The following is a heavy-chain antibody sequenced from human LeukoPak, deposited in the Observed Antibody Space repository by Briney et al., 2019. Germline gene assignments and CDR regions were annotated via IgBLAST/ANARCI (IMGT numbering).Heavy chain of an antibody. V-gene: IGHV3-7*03. CDR2: IKQDGSEK. D-gene: IGHD6-6*01. CDR1: GFTFASYW. CDR3: ASAARSIARIDY. Sequence: PGGSLRLSCEASGFTFASYWMTWVRQAPGKGLEWVANIKQDGSEKYYVDSVKGRFSISRDKAKNSLYLQMNSLRAEDTAVYYCASAARSIARIDYWGQGTLVTVSS. J-gene: IGHJ4*02.